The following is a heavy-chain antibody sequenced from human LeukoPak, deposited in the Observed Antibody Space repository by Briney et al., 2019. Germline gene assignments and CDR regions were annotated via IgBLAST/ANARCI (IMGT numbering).Heavy chain of an antibody. J-gene: IGHJ4*02. Sequence: GGSLRLSCAASGFTFSSYSMNWVRQAPGKGLEWVSSISRSSSYIYYADSVKGRFTISRDNAKNSLYLQMNSLRAEDTAVYYCARFQGPASIGSTESTVTLSYYFDFWGQGTLVTVSS. CDR1: GFTFSSYS. V-gene: IGHV3-21*01. CDR2: ISRSSSYI. D-gene: IGHD4-17*01. CDR3: ARFQGPASIGSTESTVTLSYYFDF.